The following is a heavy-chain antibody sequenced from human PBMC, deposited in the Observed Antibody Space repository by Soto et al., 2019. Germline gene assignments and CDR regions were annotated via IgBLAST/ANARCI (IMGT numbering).Heavy chain of an antibody. CDR3: FRDVGD. D-gene: IGHD3-3*01. CDR2: INPSGGRT. Sequence: QVQLVQSGAEVKKPGASVKVSCKVSGNIFTSQYMHWVRQAPGQGLEWMAMINPSGGRTSYAQMLQGRVTMTADTSTSIVHMELSSVRSECTAVYYCFRDVGDWGQGTLVTVSS. V-gene: IGHV1-46*03. J-gene: IGHJ4*02. CDR1: GNIFTSQY.